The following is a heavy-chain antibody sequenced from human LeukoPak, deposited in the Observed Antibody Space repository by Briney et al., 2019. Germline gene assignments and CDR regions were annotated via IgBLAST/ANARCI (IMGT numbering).Heavy chain of an antibody. CDR2: IYYSGST. V-gene: IGHV4-39*01. CDR3: VTGSSSRYFDY. CDR1: GGSISSSSYY. Sequence: SETLSLTCTVSGGSISSSSYYWGWIRQPPGKGLEWIGNIYYSGSTYCNPSLKSRVTISVDTSKNQFSLKLSSVTAADTAVYYCVTGSSSRYFDYWGQGTLVTVSS. J-gene: IGHJ4*02. D-gene: IGHD6-6*01.